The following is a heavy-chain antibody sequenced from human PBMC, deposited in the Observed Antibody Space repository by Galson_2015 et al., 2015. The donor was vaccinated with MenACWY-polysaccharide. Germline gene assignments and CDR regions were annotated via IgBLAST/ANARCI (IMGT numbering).Heavy chain of an antibody. Sequence: SLRLSCAASGFTFSEYNMNWVRQAPGKGLEWISYISRSADATHYADSVKGRSTISRDDAQSSLFLHMSSLRDEDTALYYCARGSYSSGSSYWGQGTLVTVSS. CDR2: ISRSADAT. J-gene: IGHJ4*02. CDR1: GFTFSEYN. V-gene: IGHV3-48*02. D-gene: IGHD6-19*01. CDR3: ARGSYSSGSSY.